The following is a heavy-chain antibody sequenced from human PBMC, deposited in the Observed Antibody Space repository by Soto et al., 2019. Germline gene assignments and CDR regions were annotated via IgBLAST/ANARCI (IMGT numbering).Heavy chain of an antibody. CDR2: INTGNGKT. CDR1: GYTFTTYA. D-gene: IGHD2-21*02. CDR3: ARDSPPGPPRYCGGDCFIDP. V-gene: IGHV1-3*04. J-gene: IGHJ5*02. Sequence: ASVKVSCKASGYTFTTYAMHWVRQAPGQRLEWMGWINTGNGKTKYSPKFQGRVTITRDTSATTAYMELSSLRSEDTAVYYCARDSPPGPPRYCGGDCFIDPWGQGTLVTVSS.